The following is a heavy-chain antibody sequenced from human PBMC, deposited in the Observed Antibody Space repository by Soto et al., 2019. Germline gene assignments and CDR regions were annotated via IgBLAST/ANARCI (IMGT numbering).Heavy chain of an antibody. CDR1: GFSLTTSGVG. J-gene: IGHJ5*02. CDR3: AHITHDYGDYDWFDP. Sequence: GSVPTLVNPTQTLTLTCTFSGFSLTTSGVGVGWIRQPPGKALEWLALIYWNDDKRYSPPLKSRLTITKDTSKNRVVLTVTNMDPVDTATYYCAHITHDYGDYDWFDPWGQGTLVTVSS. D-gene: IGHD4-17*01. CDR2: IYWNDDK. V-gene: IGHV2-5*01.